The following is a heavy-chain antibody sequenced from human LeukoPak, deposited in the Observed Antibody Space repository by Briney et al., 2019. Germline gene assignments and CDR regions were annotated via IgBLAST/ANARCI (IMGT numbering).Heavy chain of an antibody. V-gene: IGHV3-30*03. CDR2: ISYDGSNK. CDR1: GFTFSNAW. J-gene: IGHJ4*02. Sequence: GGSLRLSCAASGFTFSNAWMSWVRQAPGKGLEWVAVISYDGSNKYYADSVKGRFTISRDNSKNTLYLQMNSLRAEDTAVYYCASFFMMVRGTAARGIDYWGQGTLVTVSS. CDR3: ASFFMMVRGTAARGIDY. D-gene: IGHD3-10*01.